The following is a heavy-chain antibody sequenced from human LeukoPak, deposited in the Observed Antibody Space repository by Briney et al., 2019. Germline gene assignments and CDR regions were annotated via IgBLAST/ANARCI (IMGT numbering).Heavy chain of an antibody. CDR1: GYSFTSYW. CDR2: IYPGDSDT. D-gene: IGHD6-19*01. Sequence: HGESLKISCKGSGYSFTSYWIGWVRRMPGKGLEWMGIIYPGDSDTRYSPSFQGQVTISADKSISTAYLQWSSLKASDTAMYYCARPLIGYSSGWYVDDYWGQGTLVTVSS. J-gene: IGHJ4*02. V-gene: IGHV5-51*01. CDR3: ARPLIGYSSGWYVDDY.